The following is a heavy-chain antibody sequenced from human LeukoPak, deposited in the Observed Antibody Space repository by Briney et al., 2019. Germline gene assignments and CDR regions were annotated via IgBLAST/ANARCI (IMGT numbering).Heavy chain of an antibody. D-gene: IGHD6-13*01. CDR1: GYSISSGYY. V-gene: IGHV4-38-2*01. CDR3: ARQSVAAAGDFDY. J-gene: IGHJ4*02. Sequence: SETLSLTCAVSGYSISSGYYWGWIRQPPGKGLEWIGSIYHSGSTYYNPSLKSRVTISVDTSKNQFSLKLSSVTAADTAVYYCARQSVAAAGDFDYWGQGTLVTASS. CDR2: IYHSGST.